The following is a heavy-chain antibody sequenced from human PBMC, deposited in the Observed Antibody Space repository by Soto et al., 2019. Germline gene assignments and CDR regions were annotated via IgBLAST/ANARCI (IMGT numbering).Heavy chain of an antibody. J-gene: IGHJ5*02. D-gene: IGHD5-12*01. Sequence: ASVKVSCKASGYTFTSYYMHWVRQAPGQGLEWMGIINPSGGSTSYAQKFQGRVTMTRDTSTSTVYMELSSLRSEDTAVYYCASKSGYDGPRGGWFDPWGQGTLVTVSS. CDR3: ASKSGYDGPRGGWFDP. CDR1: GYTFTSYY. V-gene: IGHV1-46*03. CDR2: INPSGGST.